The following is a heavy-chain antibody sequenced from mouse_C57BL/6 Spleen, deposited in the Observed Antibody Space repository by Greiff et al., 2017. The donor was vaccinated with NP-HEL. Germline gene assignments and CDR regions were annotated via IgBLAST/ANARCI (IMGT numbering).Heavy chain of an antibody. J-gene: IGHJ2*01. CDR1: GFTFSSYG. CDR3: ARQQDYYGSSPFDY. D-gene: IGHD1-1*01. Sequence: EVQLVESGGDLVKPGGSLKLSCAASGFTFSSYGMSWVRQTPDKRLEWVATISSGGSYTYYPDSVKGRFTISRDNAKNTLYLQMSSLKSEDTAMYYCARQQDYYGSSPFDYWGQGTTLTVSS. V-gene: IGHV5-6*01. CDR2: ISSGGSYT.